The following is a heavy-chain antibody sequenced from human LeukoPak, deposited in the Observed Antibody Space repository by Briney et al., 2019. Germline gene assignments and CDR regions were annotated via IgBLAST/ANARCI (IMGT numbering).Heavy chain of an antibody. Sequence: GGSLRLSCAASGSTFSSYSMNWVRQAPGKGLEWVSYISSSSSTIYYADSVKGRFTISRDNAKNSLYLQMNSLRAEDTAVYYCARVVKYYDFWSGYEPLFDYWGQGTLVTVSS. J-gene: IGHJ4*02. D-gene: IGHD3-3*01. CDR2: ISSSSSTI. CDR3: ARVVKYYDFWSGYEPLFDY. V-gene: IGHV3-48*01. CDR1: GSTFSSYS.